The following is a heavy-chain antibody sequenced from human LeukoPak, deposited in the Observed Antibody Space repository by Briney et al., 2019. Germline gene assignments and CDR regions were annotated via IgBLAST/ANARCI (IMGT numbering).Heavy chain of an antibody. D-gene: IGHD6-19*01. Sequence: GGSLRLSCEASGFTFSTYSMNWVRQAPGKGLEWVSFISSSSSTIYYADSVKGRFTISRDNAKNSLYLQMNSLRAEDTAVYYCTRPAVGAVAGRDVWGKGTTVTVSS. CDR3: TRPAVGAVAGRDV. V-gene: IGHV3-48*01. CDR2: ISSSSSTI. CDR1: GFTFSTYS. J-gene: IGHJ6*04.